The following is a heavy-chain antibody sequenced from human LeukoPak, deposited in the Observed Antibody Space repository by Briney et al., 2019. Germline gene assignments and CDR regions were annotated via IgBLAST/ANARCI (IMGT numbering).Heavy chain of an antibody. V-gene: IGHV4-59*08. Sequence: SETLSLTCAVYGGSFSGYYWSWIRQPPGKGLEWIGYIYYSGSTNYNPSLKSRVTISVDTSKNQFSLKPSSVTAADTAVYYCARHLVVPAAMREGYWFDPWGQGTLVTVSS. CDR3: ARHLVVPAAMREGYWFDP. CDR1: GGSFSGYY. D-gene: IGHD2-2*01. CDR2: IYYSGST. J-gene: IGHJ5*02.